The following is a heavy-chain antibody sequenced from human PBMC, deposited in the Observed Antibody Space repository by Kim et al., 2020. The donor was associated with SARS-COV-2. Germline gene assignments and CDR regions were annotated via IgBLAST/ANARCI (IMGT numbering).Heavy chain of an antibody. D-gene: IGHD2-21*01. Sequence: SETLSLTCAVYGGSFSGYYWSWIRQPPGKGLEWIGEINHSGSTNYNPSLKSRVTISVDTSKNQFSLKLSSVTAADTAVYYCARGPDRRYFEYFQHWGQGTLVTVSS. CDR1: GGSFSGYY. CDR3: ARGPDRRYFEYFQH. CDR2: INHSGST. V-gene: IGHV4-34*01. J-gene: IGHJ1*01.